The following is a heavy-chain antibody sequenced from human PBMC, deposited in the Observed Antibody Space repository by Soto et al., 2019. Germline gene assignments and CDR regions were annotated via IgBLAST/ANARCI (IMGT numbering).Heavy chain of an antibody. CDR3: ARDGTLSGGSCYGDY. D-gene: IGHD2-15*01. CDR1: GFTFSSYS. V-gene: IGHV3-21*01. J-gene: IGHJ4*02. CDR2: ISSSSSYI. Sequence: GGSLRLSCAASGFTFSSYSMNWVRQAPGKGLEWVSSISSSSSYIYYADSVKGRFTISRDNAKNSLYLQMNSLRAEDTAVYYCARDGTLSGGSCYGDYWGQGTLVTVSS.